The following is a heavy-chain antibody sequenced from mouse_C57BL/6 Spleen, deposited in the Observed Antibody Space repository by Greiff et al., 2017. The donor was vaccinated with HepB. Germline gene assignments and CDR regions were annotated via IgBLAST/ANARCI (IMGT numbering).Heavy chain of an antibody. CDR2: ISDGGSYT. CDR1: GFTFSSYA. J-gene: IGHJ2*01. CDR3: ARVIITTVVADYFDY. D-gene: IGHD1-1*01. Sequence: EVQLVESGGGLVKPGGSLKLSCAASGFTFSSYAMSWVRQTPEKRLEWVATISDGGSYTYYPDNVKGRFTISRDNAKNNLYLQMSHLKSEDTAMYYCARVIITTVVADYFDYWGQGTTLTVSS. V-gene: IGHV5-4*01.